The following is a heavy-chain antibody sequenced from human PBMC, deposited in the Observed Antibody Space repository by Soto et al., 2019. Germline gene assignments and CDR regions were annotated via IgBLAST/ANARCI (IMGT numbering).Heavy chain of an antibody. CDR2: IIPILGIA. V-gene: IGHV1-69*02. CDR3: GTGYGDYGNYYYYMDG. Sequence: QVQLVQSGAEVKKPGSSVKVSCKASGGTFSSYTISWVRQAPGQGLEWMGRIIPILGIANYAQKLQGRGTSTADKSPSTAYMELSSLRSEDTAVYYCGTGYGDYGNYYYYMDGWGKGTTVTVSS. CDR1: GGTFSSYT. J-gene: IGHJ6*03. D-gene: IGHD4-17*01.